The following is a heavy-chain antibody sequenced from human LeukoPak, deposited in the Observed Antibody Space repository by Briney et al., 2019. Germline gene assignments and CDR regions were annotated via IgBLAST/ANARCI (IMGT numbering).Heavy chain of an antibody. CDR2: IYYSGST. D-gene: IGHD6-13*01. CDR1: GGSISSYY. CDR3: ARESSSSSYGGLIDY. Sequence: PSETLSLTCTVSGGSISSYYWSWIRQLPGMGLEWIGYIYYSGSTNYNPSLKSRVTISVDTSKNQFSLKLSSVTAADTAVYYCARESSSSSYGGLIDYWGQGTLVTVSS. V-gene: IGHV4-59*01. J-gene: IGHJ4*02.